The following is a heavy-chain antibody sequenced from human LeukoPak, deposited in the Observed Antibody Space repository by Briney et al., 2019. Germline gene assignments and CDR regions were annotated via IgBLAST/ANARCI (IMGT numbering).Heavy chain of an antibody. J-gene: IGHJ4*02. CDR2: ISPGGDTT. CDR3: ATREYYDGSGYSVY. CDR1: GFTFSSSA. V-gene: IGHV3-23*01. D-gene: IGHD3-22*01. Sequence: GGSLRLSCAASGFTFSSSAMTWVRQVPGKGLEWVSTISPGGDTTFYADSVKGRFTISRDNSKYTLFLQINSLRVEDTALYYCATREYYDGSGYSVYWGQGILVSVSS.